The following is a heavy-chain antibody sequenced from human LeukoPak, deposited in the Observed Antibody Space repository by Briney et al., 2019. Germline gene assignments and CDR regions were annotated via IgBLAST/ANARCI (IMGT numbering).Heavy chain of an antibody. Sequence: SETLSLTCTVSGGSISRYYWSWIRQPPGKGLEWIGYIYYSGSTNYNPSLKSRVTISVDTSKNQFSLKLSSVTAADTAVYYCARGLSWLRPYYYYYYMDVWGKGTTVTVSS. D-gene: IGHD5-12*01. CDR1: GGSISRYY. CDR2: IYYSGST. CDR3: ARGLSWLRPYYYYYYMDV. J-gene: IGHJ6*03. V-gene: IGHV4-59*01.